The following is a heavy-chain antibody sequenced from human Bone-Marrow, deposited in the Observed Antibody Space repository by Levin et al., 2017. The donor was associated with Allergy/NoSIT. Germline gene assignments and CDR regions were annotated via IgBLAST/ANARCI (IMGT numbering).Heavy chain of an antibody. J-gene: IGHJ4*02. CDR3: ATDSSSAPSPFDY. Sequence: SQTLSLTCAVYGGSFSGYYWSWIRQPPGKGLEWIGEINHSGSTNYNPSLKSRVTISVDTSKNQFSLKLSSVTAADTAVYYCATDSSSAPSPFDYWGQGTLVTVSS. CDR1: GGSFSGYY. V-gene: IGHV4-34*01. D-gene: IGHD6-6*01. CDR2: INHSGST.